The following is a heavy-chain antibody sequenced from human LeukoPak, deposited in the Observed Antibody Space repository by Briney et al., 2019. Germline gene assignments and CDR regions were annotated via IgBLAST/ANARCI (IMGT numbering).Heavy chain of an antibody. Sequence: PSETLSLTCAVYGGSFSGYYWSWIRQPPGKGLEWIGEINHSGSTNYNPSLKSRVTISVDTSKNQFSLKLSSVTAADTAVYYCARVYCSGGSCYSSFYYYYYMDVWGKGTTATVSS. CDR1: GGSFSGYY. CDR2: INHSGST. CDR3: ARVYCSGGSCYSSFYYYYYMDV. V-gene: IGHV4-34*01. D-gene: IGHD2-15*01. J-gene: IGHJ6*03.